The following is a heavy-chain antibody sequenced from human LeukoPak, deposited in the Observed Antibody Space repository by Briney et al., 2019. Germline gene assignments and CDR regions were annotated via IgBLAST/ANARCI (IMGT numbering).Heavy chain of an antibody. CDR1: GGSISSYY. J-gene: IGHJ4*02. Sequence: ASETLSLTCTVFGGSISSYYWSWIRQPPGKGLEWIGYIYYSGSTNYNPSLKSRVTISVDTSKNQFSLKLSSVTAADTAVYYCARDVRYSSRPYYFDYWGQGTLVTVSS. CDR3: ARDVRYSSRPYYFDY. V-gene: IGHV4-59*01. CDR2: IYYSGST. D-gene: IGHD6-13*01.